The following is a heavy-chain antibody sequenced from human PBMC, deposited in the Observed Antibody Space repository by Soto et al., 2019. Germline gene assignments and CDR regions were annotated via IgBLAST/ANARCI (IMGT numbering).Heavy chain of an antibody. J-gene: IGHJ6*02. D-gene: IGHD3-16*01. V-gene: IGHV3-30*18. CDR1: GFTFSSYG. CDR3: AKDLGARHAYYYYGMDV. Sequence: QVQLVESGGGVVQPGRSLRLSCAASGFTFSSYGMHWVRQAQGQGLEWVAVISYDGSNKYYADSVKGRFPISRDNSKNTMSLQMTSLRAEDTALYYCAKDLGARHAYYYYGMDVWGQGTPVTVSS. CDR2: ISYDGSNK.